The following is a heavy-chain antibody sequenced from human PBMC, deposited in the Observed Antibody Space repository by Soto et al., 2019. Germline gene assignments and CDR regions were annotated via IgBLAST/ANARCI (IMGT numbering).Heavy chain of an antibody. CDR3: ARGMTTVTTFDY. CDR1: GGSISSGGYS. D-gene: IGHD4-17*01. CDR2: IYHSGST. Sequence: QLQLQESGSGLVKPSQTLSLTCAVSGGSISSGGYSCNWIRQPPGKGLEWIGYIYHSGSTYYTPSLKRRVTISVDRSKNQFSLKLSSVTAADTAVYYCARGMTTVTTFDYWGQGTLVTVSS. V-gene: IGHV4-30-2*01. J-gene: IGHJ4*02.